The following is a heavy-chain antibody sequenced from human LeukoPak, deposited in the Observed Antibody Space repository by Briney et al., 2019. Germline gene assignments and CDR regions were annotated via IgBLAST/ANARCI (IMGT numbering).Heavy chain of an antibody. J-gene: IGHJ6*03. Sequence: GGSLRLSCAASGFIFSSYAMHWVRQAPGKGLEWVAFIWYDGSNTYYADSVKGRFTISRDNSKNTLYLQMNSLRAEDTAVYFCARHSPYMDVWGKGTTVTVSS. V-gene: IGHV3-30*02. CDR2: IWYDGSNT. CDR3: ARHSPYMDV. CDR1: GFIFSSYA.